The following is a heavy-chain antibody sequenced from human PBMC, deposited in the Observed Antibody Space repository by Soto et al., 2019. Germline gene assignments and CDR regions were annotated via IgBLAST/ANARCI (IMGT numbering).Heavy chain of an antibody. CDR2: TYYRSRWYN. D-gene: IGHD1-7*01. Sequence: SQTLSLTCAISGESVSSSSAGWNWIRLSPSRGLEWLARTYYRSRWYNDYAVSVRSRITVNPDTSKNQFSLQLTSVTPEDTAVYYCAGTTSHQWYYMDVWGKGTTVTVSS. CDR1: GESVSSSSAG. J-gene: IGHJ6*03. V-gene: IGHV6-1*01. CDR3: AGTTSHQWYYMDV.